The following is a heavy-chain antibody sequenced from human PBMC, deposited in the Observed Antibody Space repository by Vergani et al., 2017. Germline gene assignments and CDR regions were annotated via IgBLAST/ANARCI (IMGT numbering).Heavy chain of an antibody. CDR2: MAYIGST. CDR1: GDSVISTDYH. Sequence: QVQLQESGPGLVKPSETLSLTCTVSGDSVISTDYHWGWIRQPPGKGLEWIGSMAYIGSTSYNPSLESRISISFETSKNQFSLRLTCVTAADTAVYYCASKRGACRPAYCNSYDFWGPGTLVGVSS. J-gene: IGHJ4*02. V-gene: IGHV4-39*01. D-gene: IGHD6-6*01. CDR3: ASKRGACRPAYCNSYDF.